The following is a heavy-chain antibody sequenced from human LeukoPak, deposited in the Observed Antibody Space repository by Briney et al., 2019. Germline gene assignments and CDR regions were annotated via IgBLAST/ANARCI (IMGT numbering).Heavy chain of an antibody. D-gene: IGHD4-23*01. CDR3: ARGSDLKDYGGNSYYYYYMDV. J-gene: IGHJ6*03. Sequence: SETLSLTCTVSGGPIITSYWTWIRQPPGKGLEWIGYIYYSGSTNYNPSLKSRVTISVDTSKNQFSLKLSSVTAADTVVYYCARGSDLKDYGGNSYYYYYMDVWGKGTTVTISS. V-gene: IGHV4-59*01. CDR1: GGPIITSY. CDR2: IYYSGST.